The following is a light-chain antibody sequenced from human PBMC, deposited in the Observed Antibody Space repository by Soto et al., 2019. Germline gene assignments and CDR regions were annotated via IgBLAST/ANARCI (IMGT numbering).Light chain of an antibody. Sequence: QSALTQPASVSGSLGQSITISCTGSNRDIGAYNLVSWYQQYPDTAPKLIIYEVRNRPSGVSNRFSASKSGNTASLTISGLQAEDEAVYYCYSYTGSATVIFGGGTKLTVL. CDR2: EVR. J-gene: IGLJ2*01. CDR1: NRDIGAYNL. CDR3: YSYTGSATVI. V-gene: IGLV2-14*01.